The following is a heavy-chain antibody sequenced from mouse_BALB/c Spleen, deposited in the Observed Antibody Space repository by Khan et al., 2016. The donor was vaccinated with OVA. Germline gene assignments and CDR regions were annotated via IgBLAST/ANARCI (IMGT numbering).Heavy chain of an antibody. Sequence: EVELVESGGGLVEPGGSLKLSCAASGFTFSSFVMSWVRQTPEKRLEWVATLSSAATYTYYPHSIKGRFTISRDNAKNTLYLHMNSLRSDDTAIYYCTNGNYGWFAYWGLGTLVTVST. CDR2: LSSAATYT. V-gene: IGHV5-9-1*01. D-gene: IGHD2-1*01. CDR1: GFTFSSFV. CDR3: TNGNYGWFAY. J-gene: IGHJ3*01.